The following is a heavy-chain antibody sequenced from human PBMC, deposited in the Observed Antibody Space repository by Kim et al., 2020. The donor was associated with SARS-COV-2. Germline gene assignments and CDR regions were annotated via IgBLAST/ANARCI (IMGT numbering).Heavy chain of an antibody. CDR3: ASRSQIELWFAFDY. J-gene: IGHJ4*02. Sequence: SETLSLTCTVSGGSISSSSYYWGWIRLPPGKGLEWIGSIYYSGNTHYNPSLKSRVTISADTSTNQFSLKLSSVTAADTAVYYCASRSQIELWFAFDYWGQGTLVTVSS. D-gene: IGHD5-18*01. CDR2: IYYSGNT. V-gene: IGHV4-39*01. CDR1: GGSISSSSYY.